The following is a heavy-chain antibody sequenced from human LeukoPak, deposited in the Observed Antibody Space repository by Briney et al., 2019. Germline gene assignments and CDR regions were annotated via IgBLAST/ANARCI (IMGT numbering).Heavy chain of an antibody. Sequence: GGSLGLSCAASGFTFSNYGMSWVRQAPGKGLEWVAAISGSGGSTYYADSVKGRFSISRDNSRNTLFLQMNSLRAEEKAIYYCARQLGYCSDGSCYFDSWGQGTLVTVSS. CDR1: GFTFSNYG. V-gene: IGHV3-23*01. D-gene: IGHD2-15*01. CDR3: ARQLGYCSDGSCYFDS. CDR2: ISGSGGST. J-gene: IGHJ4*02.